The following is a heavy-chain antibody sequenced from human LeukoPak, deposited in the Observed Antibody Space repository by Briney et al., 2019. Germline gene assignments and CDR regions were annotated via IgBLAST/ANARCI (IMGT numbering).Heavy chain of an antibody. CDR1: GGTFSSYA. V-gene: IGHV1-69*13. D-gene: IGHD3-22*01. CDR3: ARVQHDGYYDSSVYYYKGVDY. CDR2: IIPIFGTA. J-gene: IGHJ4*02. Sequence: GASVKVSFTSSGGTFSSYAISWVRQAPGQGLEWMGGIIPIFGTANYAQKFQGRVTITADESTSTAYMELSSLRTEDTAVYYCARVQHDGYYDSSVYYYKGVDYWCQGTLVTVSS.